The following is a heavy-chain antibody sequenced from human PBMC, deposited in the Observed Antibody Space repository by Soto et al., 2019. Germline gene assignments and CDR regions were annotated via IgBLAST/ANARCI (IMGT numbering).Heavy chain of an antibody. D-gene: IGHD1-20*01. V-gene: IGHV1-18*01. CDR3: AREPRYREMDV. CDR1: VYIFTSYG. CDR2: ISPYNGNT. J-gene: IGHJ6*01. Sequence: XSVKVSCTDSVYIFTSYGISWVRQAPGQGLEWMGWISPYNGNTNYAQNVQGRVTMTTDTSTKTADMELRGLRSDDTAVYYCAREPRYREMDVWGQGTTGTVSS.